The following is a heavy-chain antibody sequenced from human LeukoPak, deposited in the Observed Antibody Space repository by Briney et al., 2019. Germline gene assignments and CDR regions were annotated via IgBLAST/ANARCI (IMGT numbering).Heavy chain of an antibody. CDR3: VRDGIRDIPGIITIRYDY. J-gene: IGHJ4*02. D-gene: IGHD3-10*01. V-gene: IGHV3-7*05. CDR2: IKEDGSDK. CDR1: AFIFSSYW. Sequence: PGGSLRLSCSASAFIFSSYWMTWVRQAPGKGLEWVATIKEDGSDKYYVDSVRGRFTISRDNAENSLYLQMNSLRAEDTALYYCVRDGIRDIPGIITIRYDYWGQGTLVTVSS.